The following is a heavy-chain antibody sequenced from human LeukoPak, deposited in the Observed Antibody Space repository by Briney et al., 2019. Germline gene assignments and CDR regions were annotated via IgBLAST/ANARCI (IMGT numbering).Heavy chain of an antibody. CDR1: GASVSSGNW. CDR2: ILYTGDT. Sequence: PSETLSLTCAVSGASVSSGNWWNWAHQSPGKGLEWIAEILYTGDTNYNPSLRSRVTLSIDNSNNEASLKLASVTAADSAVYYCARAQRGCSANSCYLDPWGPGILVTVSS. D-gene: IGHD2-15*01. CDR3: ARAQRGCSANSCYLDP. V-gene: IGHV4-4*02. J-gene: IGHJ5*02.